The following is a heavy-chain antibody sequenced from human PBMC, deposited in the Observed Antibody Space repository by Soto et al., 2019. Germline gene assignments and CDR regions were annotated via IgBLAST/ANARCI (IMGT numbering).Heavy chain of an antibody. CDR1: GGSISSSSYY. CDR2: IYYSGST. Sequence: PSETLSLTCTVSGGSISSSSYYWGWIRQPPGKGLEWIGSIYYSGSTYYNPSLKSRVTISVDTSKNQFSLKLSSVTAADTAVYYCARQGVGYCISTSCLPTPYYYYGMDVWGQGTTVTVSS. J-gene: IGHJ6*02. CDR3: ARQGVGYCISTSCLPTPYYYYGMDV. V-gene: IGHV4-39*01. D-gene: IGHD2-2*03.